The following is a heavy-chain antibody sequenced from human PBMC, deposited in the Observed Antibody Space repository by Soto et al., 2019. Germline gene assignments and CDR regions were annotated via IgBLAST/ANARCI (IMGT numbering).Heavy chain of an antibody. CDR1: GYTFTSYY. J-gene: IGHJ5*02. V-gene: IGHV1-46*01. CDR3: ARDKKVVVPSNWFDP. CDR2: INPSGGGT. Sequence: EASVKVSCKASGYTFTSYYMHWVRQAPGQGLEWMGIINPSGGGTSSAQKFQGRVILTRDTSTSTVYMELSSLRSEDTAVYYCARDKKVVVPSNWFDPWGQGTLVTVSS. D-gene: IGHD2-15*01.